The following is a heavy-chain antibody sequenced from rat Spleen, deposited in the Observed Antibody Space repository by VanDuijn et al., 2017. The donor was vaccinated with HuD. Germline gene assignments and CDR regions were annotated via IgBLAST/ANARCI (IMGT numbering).Heavy chain of an antibody. Sequence: EVQLVESGGGLVQPGRSLKLSCAASGFTFSNYYMAWVRQAPSKGLEWVAYISTGGGSTYYRDSVKGRFTISRDNAKSTLYLQMDSLGSEDTATYYCTTDGGGYKDYFDYWGQGVMVTVSS. V-gene: IGHV5-27*01. CDR3: TTDGGGYKDYFDY. D-gene: IGHD1-11*01. CDR1: GFTFSNYY. CDR2: ISTGGGST. J-gene: IGHJ2*01.